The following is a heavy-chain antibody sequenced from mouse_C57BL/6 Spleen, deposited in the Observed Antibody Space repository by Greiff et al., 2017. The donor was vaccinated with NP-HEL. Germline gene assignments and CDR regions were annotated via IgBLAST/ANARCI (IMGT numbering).Heavy chain of an antibody. CDR3: ARRGIIYYDYDGGAY. D-gene: IGHD2-4*01. J-gene: IGHJ2*01. Sequence: VHVKQSGPVLVKPGASVKMSCKASGYTFTDYYMNWVKQSHGKSLEWIGVINPYNGGTSYNQKFKGKATLTVDKSSSTAYMELNSLTSEDSAVYYCARRGIIYYDYDGGAYWGQGTTLTVSS. V-gene: IGHV1-19*01. CDR1: GYTFTDYY. CDR2: INPYNGGT.